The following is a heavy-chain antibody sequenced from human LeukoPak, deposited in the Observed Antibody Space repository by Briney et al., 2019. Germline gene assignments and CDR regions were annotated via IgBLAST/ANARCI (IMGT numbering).Heavy chain of an antibody. V-gene: IGHV4-34*01. CDR3: ARAPSGSYGLDY. CDR1: GGSFSGYY. CDR2: INHSGST. Sequence: SETLSLTCTVYGGSFSGYYWSWIRQPPGKGLEWIGEINHSGSTNYNPSLKSRVTISVDTSKNQFSLKLSSVTAADTAVYYCARAPSGSYGLDYWGQGTLVTVSS. J-gene: IGHJ4*02. D-gene: IGHD1-26*01.